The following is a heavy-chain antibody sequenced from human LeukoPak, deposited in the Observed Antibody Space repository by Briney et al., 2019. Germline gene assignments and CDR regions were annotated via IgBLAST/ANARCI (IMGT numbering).Heavy chain of an antibody. V-gene: IGHV4-59*08. J-gene: IGHJ4*02. CDR1: GDSISSHY. CDR2: ISYTGST. D-gene: IGHD5-18*01. CDR3: VSPRGFSYGYFDD. Sequence: SETLSLTCTVSGDSISSHYWSWIRQPPGRGLEWIGYISYTGSTNYNPSLKSRVTISADTSKNQFSLMLGSVSATDTAVYYCVSPRGFSYGYFDDWGQGTLVTVSS.